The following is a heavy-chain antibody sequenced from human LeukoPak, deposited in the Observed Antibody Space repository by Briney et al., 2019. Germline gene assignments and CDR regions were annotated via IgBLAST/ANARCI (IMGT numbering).Heavy chain of an antibody. CDR2: ISSSGSTI. Sequence: PGGSLRLSCAASGFTFSSYEMNWVRQAPGKGLEWVSYISSSGSTIYYADSVKGRFTISRDNSKNTLYLQMNSLRAEDTAVYYCARGLQWGPLDDYWGQGTLVTVSS. D-gene: IGHD4-11*01. CDR1: GFTFSSYE. V-gene: IGHV3-48*03. J-gene: IGHJ4*02. CDR3: ARGLQWGPLDDY.